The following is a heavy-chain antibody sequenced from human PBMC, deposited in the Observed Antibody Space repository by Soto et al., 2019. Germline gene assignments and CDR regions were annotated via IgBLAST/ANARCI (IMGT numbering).Heavy chain of an antibody. Sequence: QVQLVESGGGVVQPGRSLRLSCAASGFTFSSYGMHWVRQAPGKGLEWVAVIWYDGSNKYSADSVKGRFTISRDNSKNTLYLQMNSLRAEDTAVYYCARSVPMVYANWFDPWGQGTLVTVSS. V-gene: IGHV3-33*01. D-gene: IGHD2-8*01. CDR2: IWYDGSNK. CDR1: GFTFSSYG. J-gene: IGHJ5*02. CDR3: ARSVPMVYANWFDP.